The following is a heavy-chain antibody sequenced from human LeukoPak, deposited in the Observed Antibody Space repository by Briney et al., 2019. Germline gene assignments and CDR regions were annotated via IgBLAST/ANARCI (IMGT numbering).Heavy chain of an antibody. CDR1: GGSISSYY. J-gene: IGHJ4*02. CDR2: IYYSGST. CDR3: ARGEYQLLLYYFDY. V-gene: IGHV4-59*01. Sequence: SETLSLTCTVSGGSISSYYWSWIRQPPGKGLEWIGYIYYSGSTNYNPSLKSRVTISVDTSKNLFSLKLSSVTAADTAVYYCARGEYQLLLYYFDYWGQGTLVTVSS. D-gene: IGHD2-2*01.